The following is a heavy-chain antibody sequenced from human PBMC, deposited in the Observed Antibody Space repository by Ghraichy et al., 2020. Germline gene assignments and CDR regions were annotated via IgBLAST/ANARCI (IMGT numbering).Heavy chain of an antibody. D-gene: IGHD6-19*01. J-gene: IGHJ4*02. Sequence: SETLSLTCTVSGGSIITNSYYWGWIRQPPGKGLEWIGSIYYALTTYYNPSLRSRVTISGDSSKNQFSLRVNSVTAADTAVYYCVRGPWLGRPGNFDSWGQGSLVTVS. CDR3: VRGPWLGRPGNFDS. V-gene: IGHV4-39*01. CDR1: GGSIITNSYY. CDR2: IYYALTT.